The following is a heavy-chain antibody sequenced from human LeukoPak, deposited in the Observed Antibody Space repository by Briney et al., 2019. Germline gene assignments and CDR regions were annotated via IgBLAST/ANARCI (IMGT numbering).Heavy chain of an antibody. V-gene: IGHV3-30*18. CDR3: AKDRASSGYYFSSAFDY. D-gene: IGHD3-22*01. Sequence: GRSLRLSCAASGFTFSSYGMHWVRQAPGKGLEWVAVISYDGSNKYYADSVKGRFTISRDNSKNTLYLQMNSLRAEDTAVYYCAKDRASSGYYFSSAFDYWGQGTLVTVSS. J-gene: IGHJ4*02. CDR2: ISYDGSNK. CDR1: GFTFSSYG.